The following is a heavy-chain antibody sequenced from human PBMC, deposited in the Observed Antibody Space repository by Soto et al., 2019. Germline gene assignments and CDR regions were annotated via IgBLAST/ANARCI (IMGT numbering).Heavy chain of an antibody. V-gene: IGHV2-5*02. J-gene: IGHJ5*02. CDR3: AHRDPQHRANWNGGWFDP. CDR2: IYWDDDK. D-gene: IGHD1-20*01. CDR1: GFSLNTNGAG. Sequence: QITLKESGPTLVKPTQTLTLTCTFSGFSLNTNGAGVGWIRQPSGKALEWLAVIYWDDDKRYSPSLKSRLTIFKDASKNQVTLTMTNMDPVDTGTYYCAHRDPQHRANWNGGWFDPWGQGTLVTVSS.